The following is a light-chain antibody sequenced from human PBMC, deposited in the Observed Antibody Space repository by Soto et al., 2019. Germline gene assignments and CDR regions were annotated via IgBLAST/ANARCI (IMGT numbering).Light chain of an antibody. J-gene: IGKJ5*01. CDR1: QSVSNSF. V-gene: IGKV3D-20*02. CDR3: QQRHMWPIT. CDR2: AAS. Sequence: EVVLTQSPGTLSLSPGERASLSCRASQSVSNSFLAWYQQKAGQSPRLLIYAASARAIGIPDRFSGSGSGTDFTLTISSLEPEDSAVYYCQQRHMWPITFGQGTRLEIK.